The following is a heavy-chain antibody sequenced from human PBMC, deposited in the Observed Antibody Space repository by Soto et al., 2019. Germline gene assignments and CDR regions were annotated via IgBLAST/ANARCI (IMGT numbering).Heavy chain of an antibody. CDR3: ARGSIAAAGKDDY. J-gene: IGHJ4*02. CDR2: ISGSSDYI. V-gene: IGHV3-21*01. Sequence: EVQLVESGGGLVNPGKSLRLSCAASGFTFSSYAMNWVRQAPGRGLEWVSSISGSSDYIYYSDSGKGRFAISRDNAKSSLYLQMNSLRAEDTAVYYCARGSIAAAGKDDYWGQGTLVTVSS. D-gene: IGHD6-13*01. CDR1: GFTFSSYA.